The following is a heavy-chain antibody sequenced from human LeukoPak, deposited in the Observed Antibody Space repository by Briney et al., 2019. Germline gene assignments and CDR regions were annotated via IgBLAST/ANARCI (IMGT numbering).Heavy chain of an antibody. D-gene: IGHD1-26*01. CDR2: ISAYNGNT. CDR1: GYTFTSYG. CDR3: VLSRMRELMIDY. V-gene: IGHV1-18*01. Sequence: ASVKVSCKASGYTFTSYGISWVRQAPGQGLEWMGWISAYNGNTNYAQKLQGRVTMTTDTSTSTAYMELRSLRSDGTAVYYCVLSRMRELMIDYWGQGTLVTVSS. J-gene: IGHJ4*02.